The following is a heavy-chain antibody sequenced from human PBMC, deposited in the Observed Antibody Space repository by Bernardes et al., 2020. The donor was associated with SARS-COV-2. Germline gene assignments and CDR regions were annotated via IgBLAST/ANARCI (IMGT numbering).Heavy chain of an antibody. Sequence: ASVKVSCKASGYTFTSHGITWVRQAPGQGLEWMGWISGHNGDTKYAQNFQGRVTMTTDTSRSTTYMELRSLRYDDTAVYYCARETPYGILNGYYGLPWFDPWGQGTLVTVSS. J-gene: IGHJ5*02. D-gene: IGHD3-9*01. V-gene: IGHV1-18*04. CDR2: ISGHNGDT. CDR1: GYTFTSHG. CDR3: ARETPYGILNGYYGLPWFDP.